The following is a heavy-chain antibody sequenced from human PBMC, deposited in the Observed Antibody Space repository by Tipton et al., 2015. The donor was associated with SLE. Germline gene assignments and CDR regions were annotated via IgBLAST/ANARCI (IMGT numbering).Heavy chain of an antibody. Sequence: TLSLTCTVSGGSISSGSYYWSWIRQPPGKGLEWIGYIYYSGSTNYNPSLKSRVTTSVDTSKNQFSLKLSSVTAADTAVYYCARHSRGRGGATPFDYWGQGTLVTVSS. CDR1: GGSISSGSYY. J-gene: IGHJ4*02. CDR3: ARHSRGRGGATPFDY. D-gene: IGHD1-26*01. CDR2: IYYSGST. V-gene: IGHV4-61*01.